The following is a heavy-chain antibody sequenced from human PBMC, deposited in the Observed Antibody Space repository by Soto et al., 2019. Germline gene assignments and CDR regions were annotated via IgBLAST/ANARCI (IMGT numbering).Heavy chain of an antibody. V-gene: IGHV1-69*01. D-gene: IGHD4-17*01. Sequence: QVQLVQSGAEVKKPGSSVKVSCKASGGTFSSYAISWVRQAPGQGLEWMGGIIPIFSTANYAQKFQGRVTITADESTSTAYMELSSLRSEDTAVYYCASRKKTTYGDYDGFDYWGQGTLVTVSS. CDR1: GGTFSSYA. CDR3: ASRKKTTYGDYDGFDY. CDR2: IIPIFSTA. J-gene: IGHJ4*02.